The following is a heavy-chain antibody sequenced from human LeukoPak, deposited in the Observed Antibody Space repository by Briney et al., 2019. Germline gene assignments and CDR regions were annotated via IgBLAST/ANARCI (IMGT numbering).Heavy chain of an antibody. CDR1: GFTFSNYG. CDR2: ISGSGGST. J-gene: IGHJ4*02. Sequence: PGGSLRLSCVASGFTFSNYGMSWVRQAPGKGLEWVSAISGSGGSTYYADSVKGRFTISGDNSKNTLYLQMNSLRAEDTAVYYCAKGQVRFDYWGQGTLVTVSS. CDR3: AKGQVRFDY. V-gene: IGHV3-23*01.